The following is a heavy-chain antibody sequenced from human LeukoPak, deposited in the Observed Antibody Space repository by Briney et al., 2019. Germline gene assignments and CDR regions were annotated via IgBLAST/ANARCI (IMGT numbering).Heavy chain of an antibody. D-gene: IGHD6-13*01. J-gene: IGHJ5*02. V-gene: IGHV4-59*01. Sequence: PSETLSLTCTVSGGSISSYHWSWIRQPPGKGLEWIGYIYYSGSTNYNPSLKSRVTISVDTSKNQFSLKLSSVTAADTAVYYCAKSSSSWYNPNGNWFDPWGQGTLVTVSS. CDR2: IYYSGST. CDR1: GGSISSYH. CDR3: AKSSSSWYNPNGNWFDP.